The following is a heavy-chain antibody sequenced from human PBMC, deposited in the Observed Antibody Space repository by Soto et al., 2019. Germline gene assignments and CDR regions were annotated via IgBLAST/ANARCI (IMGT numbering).Heavy chain of an antibody. CDR1: GASISSYN. Sequence: QLQESGPGLVKPSETLSLTCSVSGASISSYNWNWVRQPPGKGPEWVGRLNIAGSIKYNPSLKTRITMSMDTLKNHTALHLRSVTAADTAIYSCARDRGEDNRSWFWYFSQWGHGTLVTVSS. CDR3: ARDRGEDNRSWFWYFSQ. J-gene: IGHJ2*01. CDR2: LNIAGSI. V-gene: IGHV4-4*07. D-gene: IGHD1-20*01.